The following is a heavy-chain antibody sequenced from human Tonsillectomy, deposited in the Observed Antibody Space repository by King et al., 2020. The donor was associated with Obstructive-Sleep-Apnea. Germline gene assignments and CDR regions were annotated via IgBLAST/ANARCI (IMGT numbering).Heavy chain of an antibody. V-gene: IGHV4-38-2*02. CDR2: IHHSGST. J-gene: IGHJ4*02. Sequence: VQLQESGPGLVKPWETLSLTCTVSGYSISSGYYWGWIRQPPGKGLEWIGHIHHSGSTFYNPSFKSRVTRSMDTPGDQVPLKMNSVTAAATAGYYCARLGSRGGTGYYVPASPGDYWGQGALVIVSS. CDR3: ARLGSRGGTGYYVPASPGDY. CDR1: GYSISSGYY. D-gene: IGHD1-26*01.